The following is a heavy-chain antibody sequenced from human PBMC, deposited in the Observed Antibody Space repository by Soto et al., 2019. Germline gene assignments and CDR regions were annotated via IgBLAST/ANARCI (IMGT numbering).Heavy chain of an antibody. V-gene: IGHV4-38-2*02. CDR1: GYSIINGYY. CDR3: ARDYEFYSDGSGDYSRPFDY. CDR2: MFHSGAT. J-gene: IGHJ4*02. D-gene: IGHD3-22*01. Sequence: LSLTCDVSGYSIINGYYWGWIRQPPGKGLEWIGSMFHSGATYLNPSLQSRVTLSIDTSKNQFSLKLTSVSAADTAVYYCARDYEFYSDGSGDYSRPFDYWGQGILVTVSS.